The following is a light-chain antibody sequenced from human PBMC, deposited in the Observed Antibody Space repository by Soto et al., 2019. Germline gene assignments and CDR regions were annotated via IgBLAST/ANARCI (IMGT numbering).Light chain of an antibody. J-gene: IGKJ3*01. V-gene: IGKV3-20*01. CDR2: GAS. Sequence: EIVLTQSPDTLSLSPGERATLSCRASQSVSSTSLAWYQQKPGQAPRLLIYGASTRATGIPDRFSGRGSGTDFTLTISRLEPEDFAVYYCQQYRSSFTLGPGTKVDIK. CDR1: QSVSSTS. CDR3: QQYRSSFT.